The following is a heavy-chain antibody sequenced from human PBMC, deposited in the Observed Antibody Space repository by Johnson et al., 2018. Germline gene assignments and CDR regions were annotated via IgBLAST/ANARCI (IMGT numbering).Heavy chain of an antibody. D-gene: IGHD2-15*01. CDR2: ITWNSGNI. V-gene: IGHV3-9*01. CDR1: GFTFDDYA. Sequence: VQLVQSGGGLVQPGRSVRLSCAASGFTFDDYAMHWVRQAPGKGLEWVSSITWNSGNIDYEDSVKGRFTISRDNAKNSLYLQMNSLRAEDTAVYYCAKQKSSGGKGAFDIWGQGTMVTVSS. J-gene: IGHJ3*02. CDR3: AKQKSSGGKGAFDI.